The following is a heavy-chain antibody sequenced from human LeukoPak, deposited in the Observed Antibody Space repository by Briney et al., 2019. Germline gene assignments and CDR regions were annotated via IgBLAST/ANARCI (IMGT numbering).Heavy chain of an antibody. V-gene: IGHV4-59*01. CDR2: IYYSGST. CDR1: GGSISSYY. J-gene: IGHJ4*02. D-gene: IGHD6-13*01. Sequence: ASETLSLTCTVSGGSISSYYWSWIRQPPGKGLEWIGYIYYSGSTNYNPSLKSPVTISVDTSKNQFSLKLSSVTAADTAVYYCARAFSWSFDYWGQGTLVTVSS. CDR3: ARAFSWSFDY.